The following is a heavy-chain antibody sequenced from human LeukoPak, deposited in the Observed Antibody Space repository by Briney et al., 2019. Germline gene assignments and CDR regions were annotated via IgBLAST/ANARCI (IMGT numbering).Heavy chain of an antibody. Sequence: GESLKISCQGSGYSFTSYWIGWVRQMPGKGLEWMGIIYPGDSDTRYSPSFQGQVTISADKSISTAYLQWSSLKASDTAMYYCARYSMVRGVHYYYGMDVWGQGTTVTVSS. CDR3: ARYSMVRGVHYYYGMDV. D-gene: IGHD3-10*01. CDR2: IYPGDSDT. CDR1: GYSFTSYW. J-gene: IGHJ6*02. V-gene: IGHV5-51*01.